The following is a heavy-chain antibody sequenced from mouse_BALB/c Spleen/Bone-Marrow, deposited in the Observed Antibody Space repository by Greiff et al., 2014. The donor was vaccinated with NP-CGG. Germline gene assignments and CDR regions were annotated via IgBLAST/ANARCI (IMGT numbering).Heavy chain of an antibody. CDR1: GFTFSSYG. CDR3: ARSFGSSYWYFDV. D-gene: IGHD1-1*01. CDR2: ISGGGSYT. V-gene: IGHV5-9-2*01. Sequence: LQQSGGGLVKPGGSLKLSCAASGFTFSSYGMSWVRQTPEKRLEWVATISGGGSYTYFSDSVKGRFTISRDNAENNLNLQMNSLRSEDTALYYCARSFGSSYWYFDVWGAGTTVTVSS. J-gene: IGHJ1*01.